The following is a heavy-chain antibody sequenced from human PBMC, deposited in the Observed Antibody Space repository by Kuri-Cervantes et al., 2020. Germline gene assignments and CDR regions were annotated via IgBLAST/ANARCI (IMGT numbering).Heavy chain of an antibody. J-gene: IGHJ2*01. V-gene: IGHV3-9*01. CDR1: GFTFDDYA. Sequence: SLKISCAASGFTFDDYAMHWVRQAPGKGLEWVSGISWNSGSIGYADSVKGQFTISRDNAKNSLYLQMNSLRAEDTALYYCAKGGSSSSWENWYFDLWGRGTLVTVSS. CDR3: AKGGSSSSWENWYFDL. CDR2: ISWNSGSI. D-gene: IGHD6-13*01.